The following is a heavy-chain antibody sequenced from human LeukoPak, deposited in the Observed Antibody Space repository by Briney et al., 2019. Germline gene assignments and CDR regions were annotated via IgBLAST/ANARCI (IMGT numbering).Heavy chain of an antibody. J-gene: IGHJ4*02. Sequence: ASVKVSCKASGYTFTGYYMHWVRQAPGQGVEWMGRINPNSGGTNYAQKFQGRVTMTRDTSISTAYMELSRLRSDDTAVYYCARGGVYDYVWGSYRIDYWGQGTPVTVSS. D-gene: IGHD3-16*02. CDR1: GYTFTGYY. V-gene: IGHV1-2*06. CDR3: ARGGVYDYVWGSYRIDY. CDR2: INPNSGGT.